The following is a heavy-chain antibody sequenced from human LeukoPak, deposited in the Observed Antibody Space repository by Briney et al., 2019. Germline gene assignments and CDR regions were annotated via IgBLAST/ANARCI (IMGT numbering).Heavy chain of an antibody. CDR1: GFTFSSFW. Sequence: GGSLRLSCAASGFTFSSFWMHWVRRDPGKGLAWVSRINSDGSSTIHADSVRGRFTISRDNAKNTLYLQMNNVRAEDTAVYYCARGPPRRDYYDSSGYFGYFDYWGQGTLVTVSS. J-gene: IGHJ4*02. CDR3: ARGPPRRDYYDSSGYFGYFDY. D-gene: IGHD3-22*01. CDR2: INSDGSST. V-gene: IGHV3-74*01.